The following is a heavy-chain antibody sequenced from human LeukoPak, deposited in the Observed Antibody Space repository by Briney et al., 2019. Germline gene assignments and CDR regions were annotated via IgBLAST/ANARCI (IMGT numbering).Heavy chain of an antibody. CDR2: ISTSGRAA. Sequence: GGSLRLSCAASGFAFSTYAMTWVRQAPEKGLQWVSTISTSGRAAYYADSVEGRFTISRDNSKNTLYLQMNSLRADDTAVYYCAKARGSSVYEQFDYWGQGTQVTVSP. V-gene: IGHV3-23*01. CDR3: AKARGSSVYEQFDY. D-gene: IGHD5/OR15-5a*01. J-gene: IGHJ4*02. CDR1: GFAFSTYA.